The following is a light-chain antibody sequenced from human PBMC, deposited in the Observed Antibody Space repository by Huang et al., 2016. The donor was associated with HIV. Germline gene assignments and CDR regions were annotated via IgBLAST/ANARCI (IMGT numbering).Light chain of an antibody. CDR3: QQYDNLPRFT. J-gene: IGKJ3*01. V-gene: IGKV1-33*01. Sequence: DIQMTQSPSSLSASVGDRVTITCQASQDISNYLNWYQQKPGKAPKLLNYEASNLETGVSSRFSGSGSGTDFTFTISSLQPEDIATYYCQQYDNLPRFTLGPGTKVDIK. CDR2: EAS. CDR1: QDISNY.